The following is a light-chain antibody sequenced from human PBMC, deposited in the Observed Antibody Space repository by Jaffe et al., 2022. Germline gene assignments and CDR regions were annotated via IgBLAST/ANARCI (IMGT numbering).Light chain of an antibody. CDR1: KLGDKD. CDR3: QAWDSSTESYV. CDR2: QHR. Sequence: SYDLTQPPSVSVSPGQTASITCSGDKLGDKDASWYQQKPGQSPVLLIYQHRKRPSGIPERFSGSNSGNTATLTISETQAMDEADYYCQAWDSSTESYVFGSGTKVTVL. V-gene: IGLV3-1*01. J-gene: IGLJ1*01.